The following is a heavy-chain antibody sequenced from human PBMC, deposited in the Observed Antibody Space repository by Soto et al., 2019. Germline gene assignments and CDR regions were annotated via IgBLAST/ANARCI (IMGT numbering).Heavy chain of an antibody. CDR3: ASKKVYGSGSYYKQRVFDY. D-gene: IGHD3-10*01. CDR1: GGSFSGYY. V-gene: IGHV4-34*01. Sequence: LSLTCAVYGGSFSGYYWSWIRQPPGKGLEWIGEINHSGSTNYNPSLKSRVTISVDTSKNQFSLKLSSVTAADTAVYYCASKKVYGSGSYYKQRVFDYWGQGTLVTVSS. J-gene: IGHJ4*02. CDR2: INHSGST.